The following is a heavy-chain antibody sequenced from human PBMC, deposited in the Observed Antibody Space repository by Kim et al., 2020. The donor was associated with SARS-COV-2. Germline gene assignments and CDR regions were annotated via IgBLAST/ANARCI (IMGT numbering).Heavy chain of an antibody. V-gene: IGHV3-30*18. CDR3: AKARDWVDAFDI. D-gene: IGHD3-9*01. CDR2: ISYDGSNK. CDR1: GFTFSSYG. Sequence: GGSLRLSCAASGFTFSSYGMHWVRQAPGKGLEWVAVISYDGSNKYYADSVKGRFTISRDNSKNTLYLQMNSLRAEDTAVYYCAKARDWVDAFDIWGQGT. J-gene: IGHJ3*02.